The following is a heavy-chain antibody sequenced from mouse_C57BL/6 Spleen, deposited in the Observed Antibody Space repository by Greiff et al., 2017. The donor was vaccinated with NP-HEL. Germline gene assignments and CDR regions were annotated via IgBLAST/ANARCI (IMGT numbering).Heavy chain of an antibody. Sequence: QVQLQQSGAELVKPGASEKLSCKASGYTFTSYWMHWVKQRPGQGLEWIGMIHPNSGSTNYNEKFKSKATLTVDKSSSTAYMQLSSLTSEDSAVYYCARNYDSFAYWGQGTLVTVSA. CDR3: ARNYDSFAY. J-gene: IGHJ3*01. CDR1: GYTFTSYW. D-gene: IGHD2-4*01. CDR2: IHPNSGST. V-gene: IGHV1-64*01.